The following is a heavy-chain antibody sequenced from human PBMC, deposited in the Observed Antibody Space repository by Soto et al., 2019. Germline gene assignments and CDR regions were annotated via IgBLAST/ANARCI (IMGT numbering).Heavy chain of an antibody. V-gene: IGHV1-24*01. D-gene: IGHD3-22*01. J-gene: IGHJ3*02. Sequence: RASVKVSCKVSGYTLTELSMHWVRQAPGKGLEWMGGFDPEDGETIYAQKFQGRVTMTEDTSTGTAYMELSSLRSEDTAVYYCATDMLWYYYDSSGYSHDAFDIWGQGTMVTVSS. CDR1: GYTLTELS. CDR3: ATDMLWYYYDSSGYSHDAFDI. CDR2: FDPEDGET.